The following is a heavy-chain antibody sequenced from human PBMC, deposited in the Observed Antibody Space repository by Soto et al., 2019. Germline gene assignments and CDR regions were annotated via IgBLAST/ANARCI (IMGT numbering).Heavy chain of an antibody. CDR3: TPDSMRPY. V-gene: IGHV3-15*01. J-gene: IGHJ4*02. CDR2: IKRAREGGTA. Sequence: EVQLVESGGGLVKPGGSLRLSCAVSGFTASSFWMSWVRQAPGKGLEWVALIKRAREGGTAYFAPPVNGRFTISRDDLKNTLYLDMSSLRTEDTAVYYCTPDSMRPYWGQGTLVTVSA. CDR1: GFTASSFW.